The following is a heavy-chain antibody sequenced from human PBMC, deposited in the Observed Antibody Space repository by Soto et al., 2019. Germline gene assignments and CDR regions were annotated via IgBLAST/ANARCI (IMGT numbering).Heavy chain of an antibody. CDR2: IYWDDDK. CDR1: GFSLSTSGVG. Sequence: QITLKESGPTLVKPTQTLTLTCTFSGFSLSTSGVGVGWIRQPPGKALEWLALIYWDDDKRYSPSLKSRLTITKDTSKNQVVLTMTDMDPVDTATYYCAHRLDDGDCDGPLDYWGQGTLVTVSS. D-gene: IGHD2-21*02. CDR3: AHRLDDGDCDGPLDY. J-gene: IGHJ4*02. V-gene: IGHV2-5*02.